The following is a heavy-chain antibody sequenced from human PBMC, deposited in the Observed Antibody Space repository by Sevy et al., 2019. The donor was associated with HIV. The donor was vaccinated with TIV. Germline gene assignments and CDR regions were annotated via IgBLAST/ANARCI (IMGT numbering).Heavy chain of an antibody. CDR2: IKGDGSDK. D-gene: IGHD3-16*01. CDR3: AHETFGRFES. CDR1: GFTFSANW. V-gene: IGHV3-7*01. J-gene: IGHJ4*02. Sequence: GGSLRLSCAASGFTFSANWMNWVRQAPGKGLEWVANIKGDGSDKNYVDSVEGRFTISRDNAKNLLYLQLNSLSVEDTAVYYCAHETFGRFESWGQGTLVTVSS.